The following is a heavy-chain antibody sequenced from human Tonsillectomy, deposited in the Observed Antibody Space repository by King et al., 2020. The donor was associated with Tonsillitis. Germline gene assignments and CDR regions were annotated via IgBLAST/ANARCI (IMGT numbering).Heavy chain of an antibody. CDR3: ARDLGSGWYLSYNWFDP. CDR2: IYTSGST. D-gene: IGHD6-19*01. J-gene: IGHJ5*02. V-gene: IGHV4-4*07. Sequence: QLQESGPGLVKPSETLSLTCTVSGGSISSYYWNWIRQPAGKGLEWIGRIYTSGSTNYNPSLKSRVTMSVDTSKNQFSLKLSSVTAADTAVYYCARDLGSGWYLSYNWFDPWDQGTLVTVSS. CDR1: GGSISSYY.